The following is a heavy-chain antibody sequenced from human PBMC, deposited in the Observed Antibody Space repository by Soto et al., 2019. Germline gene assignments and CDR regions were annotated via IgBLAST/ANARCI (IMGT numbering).Heavy chain of an antibody. J-gene: IGHJ4*02. D-gene: IGHD3-22*01. CDR3: AKDGIVVVITSNFDY. V-gene: IGHV3-30*18. CDR1: GFTFSSYG. Sequence: QVQLVESGGGVVQPGRSLRLSCAASGFTFSSYGMHWVRQAPGKGLEWVAVISYDGSNKYYADSVKGRFTISRDNSKNTLYLQMNSLRAEDTAVYYCAKDGIVVVITSNFDYWGQGTLVTVSS. CDR2: ISYDGSNK.